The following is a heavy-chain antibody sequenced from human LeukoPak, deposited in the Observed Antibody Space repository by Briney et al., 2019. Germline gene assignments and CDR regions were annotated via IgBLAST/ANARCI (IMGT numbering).Heavy chain of an antibody. Sequence: GGSLRLSCAASGFTFSSYGMSWVRQAPGKGLEWVSGISWNSDSVGYADSVKGRFTISRDNAENSLYLQMNSLRAEDTAFYYCARAGGSRYYYAMDVWGQGTTVTVSS. CDR3: ARAGGSRYYYAMDV. J-gene: IGHJ6*02. CDR1: GFTFSSYG. V-gene: IGHV3-9*01. D-gene: IGHD3-16*01. CDR2: ISWNSDSV.